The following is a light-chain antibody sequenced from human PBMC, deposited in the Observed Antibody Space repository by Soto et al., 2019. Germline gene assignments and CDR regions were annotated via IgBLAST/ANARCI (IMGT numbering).Light chain of an antibody. CDR1: SSDLGGLNY. J-gene: IGLJ3*02. CDR2: KVD. Sequence: QYALTQPASVSGSPGQSITIPCSGRSSDLGGLNYVSWYQQHPGRVPKLIIYKVDNRPSGISDRFSASKSGNTASLTISGLQAEDEAHYSCSSYTTVPSPQWVFAGGTKLTVL. V-gene: IGLV2-14*01. CDR3: SSYTTVPSPQWV.